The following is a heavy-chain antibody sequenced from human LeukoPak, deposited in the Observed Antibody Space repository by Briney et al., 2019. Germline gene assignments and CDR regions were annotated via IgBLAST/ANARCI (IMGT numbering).Heavy chain of an antibody. D-gene: IGHD2-2*01. J-gene: IGHJ4*02. CDR3: ARDGSPYCSSTSCYAH. Sequence: GGSLRLSCAASGFTVSSNYMSWVRQAPGKGLEWVSVIYSGGSTYYADSVKGRFTISRDNSKNTLYLQMNSLRAEDTVVYYCARDGSPYCSSTSCYAHWGQGTLVTVSS. CDR1: GFTVSSNY. CDR2: IYSGGST. V-gene: IGHV3-66*01.